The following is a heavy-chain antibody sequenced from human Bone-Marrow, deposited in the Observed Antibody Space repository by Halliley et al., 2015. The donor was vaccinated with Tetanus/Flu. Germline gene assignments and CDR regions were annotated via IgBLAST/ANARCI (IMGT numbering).Heavy chain of an antibody. D-gene: IGHD6-19*01. CDR2: ISVFNGDT. J-gene: IGHJ4*02. Sequence: QLVQSGAEVKKPGASVKVSCKASGYTFTNYGISWARQAPGQGLEWMGWISVFNGDTRHALKLQGRVTMTTDTSTNTAYMELRSLRSNNTAVYYCARVPLGSIAVGGTIGYWGQGTLVIVSS. CDR3: ARVPLGSIAVGGTIGY. CDR1: GYTFTNYG. V-gene: IGHV1-18*01.